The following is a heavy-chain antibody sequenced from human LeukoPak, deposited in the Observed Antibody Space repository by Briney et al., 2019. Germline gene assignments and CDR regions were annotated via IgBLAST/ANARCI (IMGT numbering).Heavy chain of an antibody. Sequence: SETLSLTCTVSGGSISSSSYYWGWIRQPPGKGLEWIGSIYYSGSTYYNPSLKSRVTISVDTSKNQFSLKLSSVTAADTAVYYCARDHYYGSGSYYYYYYYMDVWGKGTTVTISS. J-gene: IGHJ6*03. D-gene: IGHD3-10*01. CDR3: ARDHYYGSGSYYYYYYYMDV. CDR1: GGSISSSSYY. CDR2: IYYSGST. V-gene: IGHV4-39*07.